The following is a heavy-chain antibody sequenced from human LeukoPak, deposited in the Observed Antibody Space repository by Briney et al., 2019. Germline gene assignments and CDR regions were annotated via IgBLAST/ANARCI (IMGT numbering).Heavy chain of an antibody. CDR1: GGSFSGYY. CDR3: ARGRVTGTSGY. Sequence: PSETLSLTCAVYGGSFSGYYWSWIRQPPGKGLEWIGEINHSGSTNYNPSLKSRVTISVDTSKNQFSLKLSSVTAADTAVYYCARGRVTGTSGYWGQGTLVTVSS. V-gene: IGHV4-34*01. D-gene: IGHD1-7*01. CDR2: INHSGST. J-gene: IGHJ4*02.